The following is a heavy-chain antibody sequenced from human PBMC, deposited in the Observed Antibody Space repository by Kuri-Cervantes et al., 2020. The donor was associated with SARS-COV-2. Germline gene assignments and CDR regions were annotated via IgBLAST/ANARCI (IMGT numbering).Heavy chain of an antibody. D-gene: IGHD4-17*01. CDR3: AKDDSNGDLDAFDI. CDR1: GFTFDDYA. V-gene: IGHV3-43D*03. CDR2: ISWDGGST. J-gene: IGHJ3*02. Sequence: GESLKISCAASGFTFDDYAMHWVRQAPGKGLEWVSLISWDGGSTYYADSVKGRFTISRDNSKNSLYLQMNSLRAEDTAVYYCAKDDSNGDLDAFDIWGQGTMVTVSS.